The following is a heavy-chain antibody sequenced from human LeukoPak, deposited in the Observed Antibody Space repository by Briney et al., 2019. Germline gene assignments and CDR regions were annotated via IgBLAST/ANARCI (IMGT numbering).Heavy chain of an antibody. CDR2: IKQDGSEK. D-gene: IGHD2-2*02. V-gene: IGHV3-7*01. J-gene: IGHJ4*02. CDR1: GFTFSSYW. Sequence: GGSLRLSCAASGFTFSSYWMSWVRQAPGKGLEWVANIKQDGSEKYYVDSVKGRFTISRDNAKNSLYLQMNSLRAEDTAVYYCARAYCSSTSRYNGGGGFDYWGQGTLVTVSS. CDR3: ARAYCSSTSRYNGGGGFDY.